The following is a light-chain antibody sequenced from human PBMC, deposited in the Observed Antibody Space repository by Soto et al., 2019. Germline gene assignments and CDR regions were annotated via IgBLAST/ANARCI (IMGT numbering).Light chain of an antibody. CDR2: DVS. Sequence: QSALTQPASVSGSPGQSISISCTGTSSDVGAYNYVSWYQQHPGRAPKLMIYDVSNRPSGVSDRFSGSKSGNTASLTISGLQAEDEADYYCSSYTSSSTFDFGTGTKLTVL. CDR1: SSDVGAYNY. J-gene: IGLJ1*01. V-gene: IGLV2-14*03. CDR3: SSYTSSSTFD.